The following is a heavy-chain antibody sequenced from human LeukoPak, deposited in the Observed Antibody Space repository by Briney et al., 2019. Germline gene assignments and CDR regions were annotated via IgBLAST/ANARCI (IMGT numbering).Heavy chain of an antibody. Sequence: GGSLRLSCAASGFTFTRYGMHWVRQAPGKGLEWVAFIRYDGSNIHYADSVKGRFTASRDNSKLYLQMNSLGAEDMAVYYCAKDLQQWLVSPYYYYMDVWGKGTTVTVSS. V-gene: IGHV3-30*02. CDR3: AKDLQQWLVSPYYYYMDV. D-gene: IGHD6-19*01. J-gene: IGHJ6*03. CDR2: IRYDGSNI. CDR1: GFTFTRYG.